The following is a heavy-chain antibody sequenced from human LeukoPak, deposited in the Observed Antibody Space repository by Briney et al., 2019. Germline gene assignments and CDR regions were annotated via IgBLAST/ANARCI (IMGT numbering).Heavy chain of an antibody. CDR3: ARDSYDILTGYDYYYGMDV. D-gene: IGHD3-9*01. J-gene: IGHJ6*02. CDR1: GGSISSYY. CDR2: IYYSGST. Sequence: SETLSLTCTVSGGSISSYYWSWIRQPPGKGLEWIGYIYYSGSTNYNPSLKSRVTISVDTSKNQFSLKLSSVTAADTAVHYCARDSYDILTGYDYYYGMDVWGQGTTVTVSS. V-gene: IGHV4-59*01.